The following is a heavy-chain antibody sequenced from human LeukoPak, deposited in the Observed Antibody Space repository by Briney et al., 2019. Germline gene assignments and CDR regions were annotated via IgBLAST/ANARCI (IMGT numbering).Heavy chain of an antibody. CDR1: GYTFTGYY. J-gene: IGHJ4*02. CDR3: AREVVDTAMAFDY. D-gene: IGHD5-18*01. V-gene: IGHV1-2*02. Sequence: ASVKVSCKASGYTFTGYYMHWVRQAPGQGLEWMGWINPNSGGTNYAQKFKGRVNMNRDTSISTAYMELSRLRSDDTAVYYCAREVVDTAMAFDYWGQGTLVTVSS. CDR2: INPNSGGT.